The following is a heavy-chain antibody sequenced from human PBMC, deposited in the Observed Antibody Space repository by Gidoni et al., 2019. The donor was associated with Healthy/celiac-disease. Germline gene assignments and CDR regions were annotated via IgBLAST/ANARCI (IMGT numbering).Heavy chain of an antibody. CDR2: T. J-gene: IGHJ3*02. CDR3: ARPSGYNDAFDI. Sequence: TNYNPSLKSRVTISVDTSKNQFSLKLSSVTAADTAVYYCARPSGYNDAFDIWGQGTMVTVSS. D-gene: IGHD3-22*01. V-gene: IGHV4-4*09.